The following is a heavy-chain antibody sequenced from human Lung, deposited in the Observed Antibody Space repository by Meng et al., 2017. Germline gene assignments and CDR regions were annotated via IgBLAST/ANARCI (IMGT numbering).Heavy chain of an antibody. CDR2: IRRNSGSV. CDR3: SKDILYDSGGYDAFDT. CDR1: GFTFNEYA. V-gene: IGHV3-9*01. J-gene: IGHJ3*02. Sequence: SLKISCAASGFTFNEYAMHWVRQAPGKGLEWVSGIRRNSGSVGYADSVKGRFTISRDNAQNALFLQMNSLRPEDTALYYCSKDILYDSGGYDAFDTWGQGTMVTVSS. D-gene: IGHD3-22*01.